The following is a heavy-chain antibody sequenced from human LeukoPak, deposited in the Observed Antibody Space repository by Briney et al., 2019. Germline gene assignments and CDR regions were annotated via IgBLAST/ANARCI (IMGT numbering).Heavy chain of an antibody. Sequence: GRNLTFSCAASGFTVSDYGIHWVRQAQGMGLEWVAVIRYDGTNKYYGDSVKGRFTISRDNSKNTLYLQMNRLRAEDTAVYYCAKDRGSYSTTADSWGQGTLVTVSS. CDR2: IRYDGTNK. D-gene: IGHD1-26*01. J-gene: IGHJ5*01. CDR3: AKDRGSYSTTADS. V-gene: IGHV3-33*06. CDR1: GFTVSDYG.